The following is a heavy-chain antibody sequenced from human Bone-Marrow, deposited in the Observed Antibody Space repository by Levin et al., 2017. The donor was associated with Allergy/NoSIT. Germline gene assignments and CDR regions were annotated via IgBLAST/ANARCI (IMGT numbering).Heavy chain of an antibody. Sequence: SETLSLTCTVSGGSISDTSYFWGWFRQPPGKGLEWIGSIFHTGATYYNPSLRSRVALSVDTSKSQFSLKLSSVTAADTAGYYCAKDRHFNSRTPFDYWGQGALVTVSS. V-gene: IGHV4-39*07. CDR3: AKDRHFNSRTPFDY. CDR2: IFHTGAT. D-gene: IGHD2/OR15-2a*01. J-gene: IGHJ4*02. CDR1: GGSISDTSYF.